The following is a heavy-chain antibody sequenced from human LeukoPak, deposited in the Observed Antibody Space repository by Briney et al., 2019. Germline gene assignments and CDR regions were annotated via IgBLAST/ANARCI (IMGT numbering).Heavy chain of an antibody. V-gene: IGHV4-59*08. J-gene: IGHJ4*02. D-gene: IGHD1-26*01. CDR2: IRYSGST. Sequence: SETLSLTCTVSGGSINSYYWSWIRQPPGKGLEWIGYIRYSGSTNYNPSLKSRATISVDTSNNQFSLRLSSVTAADTAVCYCARHGTSGSYYRYFDYWGQGTLVTVSS. CDR1: GGSINSYY. CDR3: ARHGTSGSYYRYFDY.